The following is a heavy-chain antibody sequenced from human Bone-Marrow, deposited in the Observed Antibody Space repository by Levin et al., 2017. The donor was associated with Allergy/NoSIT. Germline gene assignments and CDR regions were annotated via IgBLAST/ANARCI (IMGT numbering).Heavy chain of an antibody. D-gene: IGHD1-26*01. CDR2: ISYESTNK. J-gene: IGHJ6*03. Sequence: GGSLRLSCATSGFSFSRYSMHWVRLAPGKGLEWVTLISYESTNKIYADSVTGRFTVSSDHSTNTVYLQMNSLRAEDTAVYYCARDGEVGGYFVDMDGWGKGTTVTVSS. CDR3: ARDGEVGGYFVDMDG. V-gene: IGHV3-30-3*01. CDR1: GFSFSRYS.